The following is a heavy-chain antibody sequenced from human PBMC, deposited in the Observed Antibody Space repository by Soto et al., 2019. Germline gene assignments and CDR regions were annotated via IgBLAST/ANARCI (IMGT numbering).Heavy chain of an antibody. CDR2: ISGTGDNT. V-gene: IGHV3-23*01. Sequence: VQLLESGGGLVQPGGSLRLSCAASGFTFSSYAMTWVRQAPGKGLEWVSVISGTGDNTDYADSVKGRFTISRDNSKDSVYLQMNSLGAEDTAVYYCAKTYYYESSGHWCDYWGQGTLVTVSS. D-gene: IGHD3-22*01. CDR3: AKTYYYESSGHWCDY. J-gene: IGHJ4*02. CDR1: GFTFSSYA.